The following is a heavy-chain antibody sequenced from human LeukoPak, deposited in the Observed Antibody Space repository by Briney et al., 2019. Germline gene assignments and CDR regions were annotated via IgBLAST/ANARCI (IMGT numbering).Heavy chain of an antibody. Sequence: SETLSLTCTVSGVSISSSNSYWGWIRQPPGKGLEWIGSIYHSGSTYYNPSLKSRVTISVDTSKNQFSLKLTSVTAADTAVYYCARGRDRYCSSTSCYENYYYMDVWGKGTTVTISS. CDR1: GVSISSSNSY. D-gene: IGHD2-2*01. J-gene: IGHJ6*03. CDR2: IYHSGST. CDR3: ARGRDRYCSSTSCYENYYYMDV. V-gene: IGHV4-39*07.